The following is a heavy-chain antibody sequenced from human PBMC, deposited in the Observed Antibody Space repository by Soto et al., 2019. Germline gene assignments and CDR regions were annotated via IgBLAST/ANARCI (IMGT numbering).Heavy chain of an antibody. J-gene: IGHJ6*04. CDR2: INPNSGGT. V-gene: IGHV1-2*04. CDR3: ARTSPPPGQTEGMDV. CDR1: GYTFTGYY. Sequence: ASVKVSCKASGYTFTGYYMHWVRQAPGQGLEWMGWINPNSGGTNYAQKFQGWVTMTRDTSISTAYMELSRLRSDDTAVYYCARTSPPPGQTEGMDVWGKGTTVTVSS.